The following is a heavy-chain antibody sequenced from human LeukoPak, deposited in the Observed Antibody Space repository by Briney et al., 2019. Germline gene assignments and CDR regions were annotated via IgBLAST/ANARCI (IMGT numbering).Heavy chain of an antibody. D-gene: IGHD2/OR15-2a*01. CDR1: GGTFSSYA. V-gene: IGHV1-3*01. CDR2: INAGNGNT. J-gene: IGHJ4*02. CDR3: ARDSFGSSRPSEY. Sequence: ASVKVSCKASGGTFSSYAISWVRQAPGRGLEWMGWINAGNGNTRYSQKFQGRVTITRDTSASTANMELSSLTSEDTAVYYCARDSFGSSRPSEYWGQGTLVTVSS.